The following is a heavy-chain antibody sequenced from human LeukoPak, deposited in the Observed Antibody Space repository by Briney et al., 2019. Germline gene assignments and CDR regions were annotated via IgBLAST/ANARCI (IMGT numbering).Heavy chain of an antibody. J-gene: IGHJ4*02. D-gene: IGHD5-18*01. CDR1: GGSISSYY. Sequence: SETLSLTCTVSGGSISSYYWSWIRQPPGKGLEWIGEINHSGSTNYNPSLKSRVTISVDTSKNQFSLKLSSVTAADTAVYYCARLSDTATARNYWGQGTLVTVSP. CDR2: INHSGST. CDR3: ARLSDTATARNY. V-gene: IGHV4-34*01.